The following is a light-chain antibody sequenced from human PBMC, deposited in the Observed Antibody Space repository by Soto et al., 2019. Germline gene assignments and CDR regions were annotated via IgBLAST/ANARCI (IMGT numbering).Light chain of an antibody. CDR3: QQPSTWPRT. V-gene: IGKV3-11*01. CDR2: DAF. CDR1: QSVSTY. Sequence: EIVLTQSPATLSLSPGERATLSCRASQSVSTYLAWYQQKPGQAPRLLIYDAFNRATGVPARFSGSGSGTVFTPPNRTPEPEIFEVYFCQQPSTWPRTFGQGPRVDIK. J-gene: IGKJ1*01.